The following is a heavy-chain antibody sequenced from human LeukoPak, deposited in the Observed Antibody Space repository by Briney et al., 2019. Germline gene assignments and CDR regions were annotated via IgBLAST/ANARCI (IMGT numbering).Heavy chain of an antibody. CDR3: AREHDYGDYVGV. J-gene: IGHJ6*02. CDR2: IYYSGST. CDR1: GGSISSSSYY. V-gene: IGHV4-39*07. D-gene: IGHD4-17*01. Sequence: SETPSLTCTVSGGSISSSSYYWGWIRQPPGKGLEWIGSIYYSGSTYYNPSLKSRVTISVDTSKNQFSLKLSSVTAADTAVYYCAREHDYGDYVGVWGQGTTVTVSS.